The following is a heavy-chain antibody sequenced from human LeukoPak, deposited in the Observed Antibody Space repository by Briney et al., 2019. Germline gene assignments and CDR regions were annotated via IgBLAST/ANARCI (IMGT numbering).Heavy chain of an antibody. V-gene: IGHV3-48*02. CDR3: ARRFVGSSGYFDY. CDR1: GFTFSSYS. D-gene: IGHD3-22*01. J-gene: IGHJ4*02. CDR2: ISSSGSTT. Sequence: PGGSLRLSCAASGFTFSSYSMNWVRQAPGKGLEWVSHISSSGSTTYYADSVKGRFTISRDYAKNSLYLQMNSLRHEDTAVYYCARRFVGSSGYFDYWGQGTLVTVSS.